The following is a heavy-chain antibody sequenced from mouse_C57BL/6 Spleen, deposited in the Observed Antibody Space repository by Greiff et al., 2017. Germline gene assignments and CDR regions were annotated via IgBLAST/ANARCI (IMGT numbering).Heavy chain of an antibody. D-gene: IGHD2-4*01. CDR3: ARKGFYYDYPWFAY. CDR2: FDPSDSYT. V-gene: IGHV1-50*01. J-gene: IGHJ3*01. Sequence: VQLQQPGAELVKPGASVKLSCKASGYTFTSYWMQWVKQRPGQGLEWIGEFDPSDSYTNYNQKFKGKATLTVDTSSSTAYMQLSSLTSEDSAVYYCARKGFYYDYPWFAYWGQGTLVTVSA. CDR1: GYTFTSYW.